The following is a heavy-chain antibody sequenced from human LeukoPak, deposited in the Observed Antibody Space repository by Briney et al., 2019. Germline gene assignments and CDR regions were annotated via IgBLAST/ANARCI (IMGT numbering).Heavy chain of an antibody. CDR2: IIPIFGTA. Sequence: SVKVSCKASGGTFSSYAINWVRQAPGQGLEWMGRIIPIFGTANYAQKFQGRVTITTDESTSTACMELSSLRSEDTAVYYCARTRPRYSSGWYEGDYWGQGTLVTVSS. D-gene: IGHD6-19*01. J-gene: IGHJ4*02. CDR3: ARTRPRYSSGWYEGDY. CDR1: GGTFSSYA. V-gene: IGHV1-69*05.